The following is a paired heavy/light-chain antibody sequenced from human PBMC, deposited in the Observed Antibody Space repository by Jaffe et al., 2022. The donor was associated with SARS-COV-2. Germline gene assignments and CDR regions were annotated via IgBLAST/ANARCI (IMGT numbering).Heavy chain of an antibody. CDR3: AKDGAAMVFEDPVPYAYFDY. D-gene: IGHD5-18*01. Sequence: EVQLLESGGGLVQPGGSLRLSCAASGFTFSSYAMSWVRQAPGKGLEWVSAISGSGGSTYYADSVKGRFTISRDNSKNTLYLQMNSLRAEDTAVYYCAKDGAAMVFEDPVPYAYFDYWGQGTLVTVSS. V-gene: IGHV3-23*01. CDR1: GFTFSSYA. J-gene: IGHJ4*02. CDR2: ISGSGGST.
Light chain of an antibody. CDR3: QQYNNWWT. Sequence: EIVMTQSPATLSVSPGERATLSCRASQSVSSNLAWYQQKPGQAPRLLIYGASTRATGIPARFSGSGSGTEFTLTISSLQSEDFAVYYCQQYNNWWTFGQGTKVEIK. CDR2: GAS. V-gene: IGKV3-15*01. CDR1: QSVSSN. J-gene: IGKJ1*01.